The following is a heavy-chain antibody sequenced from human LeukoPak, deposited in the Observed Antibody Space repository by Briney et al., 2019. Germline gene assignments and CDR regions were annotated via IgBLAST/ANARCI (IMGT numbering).Heavy chain of an antibody. CDR1: GGSVSSGSYY. J-gene: IGHJ4*02. V-gene: IGHV4-61*01. Sequence: SETLSLTCTVSGGSVSSGSYYWSWIRQPPGKGLEWIGDIYYSGSTKYNPSLKSRVTISVDTSKNQFSLKLSSVTAADTAVYYCARDYGYNFGYFDYWGQGTLVTVSS. CDR2: IYYSGST. CDR3: ARDYGYNFGYFDY. D-gene: IGHD5-24*01.